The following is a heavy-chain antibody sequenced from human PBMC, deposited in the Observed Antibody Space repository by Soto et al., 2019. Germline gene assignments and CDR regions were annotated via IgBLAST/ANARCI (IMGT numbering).Heavy chain of an antibody. CDR3: AKEGGGIATSTFDN. J-gene: IGHJ4*02. CDR2: ISSSGSNT. V-gene: IGHV3-23*01. D-gene: IGHD2-21*01. Sequence: EVQLLESGGGLVQPGGSLRLSCAASGFTFSSYGMNWVRQAPGKGLEWVSAISSSGSNTYYADSVKGRFTISRDNSKNTLYLQMNSLGDEDTAVYYCAKEGGGIATSTFDNWGQGTLVTVSS. CDR1: GFTFSSYG.